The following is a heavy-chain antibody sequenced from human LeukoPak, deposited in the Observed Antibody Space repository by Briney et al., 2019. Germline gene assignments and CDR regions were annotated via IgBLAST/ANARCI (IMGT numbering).Heavy chain of an antibody. D-gene: IGHD2-15*01. CDR3: ARRASVAATLDY. Sequence: SETLSLTCAVYGGSLSGHYWSCIRQPPGKGLEWIGEINHSGSTNYNPSPKSRVTISVDTSKNQFSLKLSSVTAADTAVYYCARRASVAATLDYWGQGTLVTVSS. V-gene: IGHV4-34*01. CDR1: GGSLSGHY. J-gene: IGHJ4*02. CDR2: INHSGST.